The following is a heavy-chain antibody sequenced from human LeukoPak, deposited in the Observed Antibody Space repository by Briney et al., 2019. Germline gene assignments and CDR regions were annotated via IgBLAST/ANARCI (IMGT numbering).Heavy chain of an antibody. J-gene: IGHJ4*02. D-gene: IGHD1-26*01. CDR2: INHSGST. CDR1: GGSFCGYY. Sequence: SETLSLTCAVYGGSFCGYYWSWIRQPPGKGLEWIGEINHSGSTNYNPSLKSRVTISVDTSKNQFSLKLSSVTAADTAVYYCARALPYSGSYYNYWGQGTLVTVSS. CDR3: ARALPYSGSYYNY. V-gene: IGHV4-34*01.